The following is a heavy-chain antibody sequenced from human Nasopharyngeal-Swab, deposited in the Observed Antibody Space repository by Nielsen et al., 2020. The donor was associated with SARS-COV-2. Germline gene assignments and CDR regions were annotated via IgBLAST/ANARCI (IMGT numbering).Heavy chain of an antibody. V-gene: IGHV3-21*01. CDR3: AKDKRYFDWDGMDV. D-gene: IGHD3-9*01. CDR2: ISSSSSYI. J-gene: IGHJ6*02. CDR1: GFTFSSYS. Sequence: GESLKISCAASGFTFSSYSMNWVRQAPGKGLEWVSSISSSSSYIYYADSVKGRFTISRDNSKNTLYLQMNSLRAEDTAVYYCAKDKRYFDWDGMDVWDQGTTVTVSS.